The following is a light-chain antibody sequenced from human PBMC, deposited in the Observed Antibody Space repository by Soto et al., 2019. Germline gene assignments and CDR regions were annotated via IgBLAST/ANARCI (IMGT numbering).Light chain of an antibody. CDR1: QDINNF. V-gene: IGKV1-33*01. CDR3: HQHNNWWT. CDR2: DAS. J-gene: IGKJ1*01. Sequence: DIQMAQSPSSLSASVGDRVTITCQASQDINNFLNWYQQKPGKAPKLLIYDASNLETGVPSRFSGSGSGTDFTLTITSLQSEDFGVYYCHQHNNWWTFGQGTKVDIK.